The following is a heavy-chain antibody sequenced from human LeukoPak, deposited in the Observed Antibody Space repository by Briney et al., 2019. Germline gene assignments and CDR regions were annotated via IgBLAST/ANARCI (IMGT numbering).Heavy chain of an antibody. CDR3: ARDDEVGVGRWFDP. J-gene: IGHJ5*02. CDR2: ISSSSVSI. V-gene: IGHV3-21*01. Sequence: GGSLRLSCAASGFTFSGYSMSWVRQPPGKGLEWVSSISSSSVSIYYADSVKGRFTIPRDDAKNSLYLQRIILRGEDTGVYYFARDDEVGVGRWFDPWGQGTLVSV. CDR1: GFTFSGYS. D-gene: IGHD1-26*01.